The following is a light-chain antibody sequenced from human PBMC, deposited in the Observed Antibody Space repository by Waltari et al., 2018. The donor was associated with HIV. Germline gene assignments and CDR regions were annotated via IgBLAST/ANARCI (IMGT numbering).Light chain of an antibody. CDR2: DAS. V-gene: IGKV3-15*01. CDR1: QSISIN. CDR3: QQYKNWPPLT. Sequence: EIVMTQSPATLSVSPWESATLSCRASQSISINLAWYQQKPGQAPRLLIHDASTRATGIPARFRGTGSGTEFTLTISGLQSEDLAVYYCQQYKNWPPLTFGQGTKVEIK. J-gene: IGKJ1*01.